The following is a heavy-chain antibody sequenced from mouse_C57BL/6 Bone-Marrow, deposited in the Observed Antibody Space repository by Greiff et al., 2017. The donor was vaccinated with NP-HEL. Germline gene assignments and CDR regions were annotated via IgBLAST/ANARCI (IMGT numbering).Heavy chain of an antibody. CDR1: GYTFTSYW. CDR3: AREPYITTVVARRDY. Sequence: QVQLQQPGAELVKPGASVKMSCKASGYTFTSYWITWVKQRPGQGLEWIGDIYPGSGSTNYNEKFKSKATLTVDTSSSTAYMQLSSLTSEDSAVYYCAREPYITTVVARRDYWGQGTTLTVSS. V-gene: IGHV1-55*01. D-gene: IGHD1-1*01. CDR2: IYPGSGST. J-gene: IGHJ2*01.